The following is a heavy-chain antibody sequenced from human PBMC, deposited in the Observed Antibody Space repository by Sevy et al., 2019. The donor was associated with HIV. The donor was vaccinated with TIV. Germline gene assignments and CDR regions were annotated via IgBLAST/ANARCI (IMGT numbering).Heavy chain of an antibody. V-gene: IGHV3-21*01. J-gene: IGHJ5*02. CDR1: GFTFSSYS. CDR3: ARDRSPYGWFDP. CDR2: ISSSSSYI. D-gene: IGHD4-17*01. Sequence: GGSLRLSCAASGFTFSSYSMNWVRQAPGKGLEWVSSISSSSSYIYYADSVKGRFTISRDNAKNSLYLQMNSLRAEATAVYYCARDRSPYGWFDPWGQGTLVTVSS.